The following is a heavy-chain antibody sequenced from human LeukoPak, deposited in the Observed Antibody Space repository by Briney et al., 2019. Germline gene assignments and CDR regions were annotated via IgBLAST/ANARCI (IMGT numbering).Heavy chain of an antibody. Sequence: PGGSLRLSCTASGFTFSSFAMSWVRQAPGKGLEWVSGLTGGGEKTFYADSVKGRFTLSRDNSNKTLFLQMSSLRADDTALYFCAKHVNYDISGALGSWGQGTLVAVSS. CDR1: GFTFSSFA. CDR2: LTGGGEKT. V-gene: IGHV3-23*01. J-gene: IGHJ4*02. CDR3: AKHVNYDISGALGS. D-gene: IGHD2-15*01.